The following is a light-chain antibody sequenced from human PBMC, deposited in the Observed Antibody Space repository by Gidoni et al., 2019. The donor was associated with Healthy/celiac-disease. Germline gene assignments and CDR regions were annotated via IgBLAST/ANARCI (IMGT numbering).Light chain of an antibody. V-gene: IGKV4-1*01. J-gene: IGKJ5*01. CDR3: QQYYSTPIT. CDR2: WAS. CDR1: QSVLYSSNNKNY. Sequence: DIVMTQSPDSLAVSLGERATINCKSSQSVLYSSNNKNYLAWYQQKPGQPPKLRIYWASTLESGVPDRFSGSGSGTDFTLTISSLQAEDVAVYYCQQYYSTPITFGQGTRLEIK.